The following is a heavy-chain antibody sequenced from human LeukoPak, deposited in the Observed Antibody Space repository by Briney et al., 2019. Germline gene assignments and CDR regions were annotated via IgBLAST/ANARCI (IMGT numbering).Heavy chain of an antibody. D-gene: IGHD2-2*01. CDR1: GFSLSIGKMC. Sequence: SGPTLVNPTQTLTLTCTFSGFSLSIGKMCVSWIRQPPGKALEWLARIDWDDGQSYNPSLRPRLTISKDTSKNQVVLTFTKVDPMDTATYFCARIAFGTKCYGEDSWGQGTLVTVSS. V-gene: IGHV2-70*11. CDR3: ARIAFGTKCYGEDS. CDR2: IDWDDGQ. J-gene: IGHJ4*02.